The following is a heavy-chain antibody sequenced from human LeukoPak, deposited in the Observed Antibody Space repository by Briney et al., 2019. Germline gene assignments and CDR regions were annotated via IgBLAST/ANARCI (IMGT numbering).Heavy chain of an antibody. V-gene: IGHV3-53*01. CDR3: AIGSYCSGGSCYPLFDY. J-gene: IGHJ4*02. CDR2: IYGDGST. Sequence: PGGSLRLSCGASRFTVKNNYMNWVRQAPGKGLEWVSGIYGDGSTYYSDFVKGRFTISRDSSKGTLYLQMSSLRAEDTAVYYCAIGSYCSGGSCYPLFDYWGRGTLVTVSS. CDR1: RFTVKNNY. D-gene: IGHD2-15*01.